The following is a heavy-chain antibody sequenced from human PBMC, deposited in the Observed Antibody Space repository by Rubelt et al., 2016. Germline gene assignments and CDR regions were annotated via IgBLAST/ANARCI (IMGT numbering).Heavy chain of an antibody. D-gene: IGHD3-22*01. CDR1: GFTFSSYA. J-gene: IGHJ5*01. V-gene: IGHV3-23*01. CDR2: ISGSGGST. CDR3: ARSERITMIVVVITWFDY. Sequence: GGVVVQPGGSLRLSCAASGFTFSSYAMSWVRQAPGKGLEWVSAISGSGGSTYYADSVKGRFTISRDNSKNTLYLQMNSLRAEDTAVYYCARSERITMIVVVITWFDYWGQGTLVTVSS.